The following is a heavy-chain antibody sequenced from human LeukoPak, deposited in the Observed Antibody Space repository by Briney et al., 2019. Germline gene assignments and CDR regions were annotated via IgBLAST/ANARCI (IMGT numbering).Heavy chain of an antibody. CDR2: INWNGAST. CDR1: GFTFDDYG. J-gene: IGHJ4*02. Sequence: GGSLRLSCVASGFTFDDYGMGWVRQAPGKGLEWVSGINWNGASTGYADSVKGRFTISRDNAKNSLYLQMNSLRAEDTAVYYCARGKRTRYSSGWYPGFDYWGQGTLVTVSS. D-gene: IGHD6-19*01. V-gene: IGHV3-20*04. CDR3: ARGKRTRYSSGWYPGFDY.